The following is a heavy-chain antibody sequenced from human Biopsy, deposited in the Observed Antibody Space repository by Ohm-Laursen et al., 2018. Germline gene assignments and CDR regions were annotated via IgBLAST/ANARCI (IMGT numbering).Heavy chain of an antibody. J-gene: IGHJ6*02. CDR1: GYSVTNDYY. CDR3: ARVAGGYAYYYGMDV. V-gene: IGHV4-38-2*01. Sequence: TLSLTCAVSGYSVTNDYYWGWIRQPPGKGLEWIGNIYHDGITYYNPSLKSRVAMSVDTSKNQFSLRLTSVTAADTAVYYCARVAGGYAYYYGMDVWGQGTTVIVSS. CDR2: IYHDGIT. D-gene: IGHD5-12*01.